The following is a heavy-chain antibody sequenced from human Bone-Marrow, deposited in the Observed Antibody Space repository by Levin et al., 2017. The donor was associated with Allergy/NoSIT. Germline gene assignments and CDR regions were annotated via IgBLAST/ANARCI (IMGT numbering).Heavy chain of an antibody. Sequence: PGGSLRLSCAASGFTFSNAWMSWVRQAPGKGLEWVGRIKSKTDGGTTDYAAPVKGRFTISRDDSKNTLYLQMNSLKTEDTAVYYCTTEGRADCSSTSCYLWGSLEYSTVDYYWGQGTLVTVSS. V-gene: IGHV3-15*01. CDR3: TTEGRADCSSTSCYLWGSLEYSTVDYY. CDR2: IKSKTDGGTT. J-gene: IGHJ4*02. CDR1: GFTFSNAW. D-gene: IGHD2-2*01.